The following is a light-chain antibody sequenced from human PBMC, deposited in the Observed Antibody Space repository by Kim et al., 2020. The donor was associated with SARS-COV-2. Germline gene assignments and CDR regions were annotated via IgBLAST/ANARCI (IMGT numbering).Light chain of an antibody. CDR3: MQALQTL. Sequence: GEQDAISCWSSQSFTHSSGYNNLDWYLQKPGQAPELMSYLGSNRESGVHDRFSGSGSGTDFTLKISRVEAEHVGVYYCMQALQTLFGPGDKVDVK. V-gene: IGKV2-28*01. CDR1: QSFTHSSGYNN. J-gene: IGKJ3*01. CDR2: LGS.